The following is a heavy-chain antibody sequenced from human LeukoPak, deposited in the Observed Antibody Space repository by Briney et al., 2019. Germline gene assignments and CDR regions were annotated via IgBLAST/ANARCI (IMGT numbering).Heavy chain of an antibody. D-gene: IGHD5-18*01. V-gene: IGHV1-69*13. CDR1: GGTFSSYA. Sequence: SVKVSCKASGGTFSSYAIGWVRQAPGRGLEWMGGIIPIFGTANYAQKFQGRVTITADESTSTAYMELSSLRSEDTAVYYCATLVDTAMVTGDYWGQGTLVTVSS. J-gene: IGHJ4*02. CDR3: ATLVDTAMVTGDY. CDR2: IIPIFGTA.